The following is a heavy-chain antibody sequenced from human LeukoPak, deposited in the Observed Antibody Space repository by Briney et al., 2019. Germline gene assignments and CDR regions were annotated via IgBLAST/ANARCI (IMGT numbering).Heavy chain of an antibody. CDR3: ARGSDMYYFDY. Sequence: ASVKVSCKASGGTLSSYAISWVRQDPGQGLEWMGGIIPIFGTANYAQKFQGRVTITTDESTSTAYMELGSLRSEDTAVYYCARGSDMYYFDYWGQGTLVTVSS. V-gene: IGHV1-69*05. CDR1: GGTLSSYA. CDR2: IIPIFGTA. J-gene: IGHJ4*02.